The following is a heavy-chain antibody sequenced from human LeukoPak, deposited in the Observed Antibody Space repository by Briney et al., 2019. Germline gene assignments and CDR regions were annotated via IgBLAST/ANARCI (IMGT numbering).Heavy chain of an antibody. CDR3: ARKNYYDSSGYYVY. CDR1: GYTFTGYY. D-gene: IGHD3-22*01. Sequence: ASVKVSCKASGYTFTGYYMHWGRQAPGQGLEWMGWINPNSGGTNYAQKFQGRVTMTRDTSISTAYMELSRLRSDDTAVYYCARKNYYDSSGYYVYWGQGSLVTVSS. CDR2: INPNSGGT. J-gene: IGHJ4*02. V-gene: IGHV1-2*02.